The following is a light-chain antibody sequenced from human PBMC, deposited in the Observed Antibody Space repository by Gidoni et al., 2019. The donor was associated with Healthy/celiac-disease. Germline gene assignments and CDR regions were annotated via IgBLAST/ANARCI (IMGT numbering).Light chain of an antibody. J-gene: IGLJ2*01. Sequence: QSVLTQPPSASGTPGQRVTISCSGSTSNIGNNPVNWYQQLPGTAPKLLIFANDQRPSGVPDRFSGSKSGTSASLAISGLQSEDEADYYCAAWDGSLKAVVFGGGTELAVL. CDR3: AAWDGSLKAVV. V-gene: IGLV1-44*01. CDR2: AND. CDR1: TSNIGNNP.